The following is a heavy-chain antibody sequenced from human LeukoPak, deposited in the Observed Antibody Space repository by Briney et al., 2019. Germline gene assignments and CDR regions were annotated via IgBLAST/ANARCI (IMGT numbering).Heavy chain of an antibody. CDR3: AGVHSSSSFHFDY. J-gene: IGHJ4*02. CDR1: GGTFSSYA. Sequence: SVKVSCKASGGTFSSYAISWVRQAPGQGLEWMGGIIPIFGTANYAQKFQGRVTITTDESTSTAYMELSSLRSEDTAVYYCAGVHSSSSFHFDYWGQGTLVTVSS. D-gene: IGHD6-6*01. CDR2: IIPIFGTA. V-gene: IGHV1-69*05.